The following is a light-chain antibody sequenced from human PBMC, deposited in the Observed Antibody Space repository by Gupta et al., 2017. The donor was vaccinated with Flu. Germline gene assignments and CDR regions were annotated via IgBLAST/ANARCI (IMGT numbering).Light chain of an antibody. Sequence: PGTLSVSAGERATITCRASQSVSSKVDWYQQKPGQAPRLLIYAASTRPSGIPARFSGSGSGTEFTLTISSLQSEDFAVYVCLQGYNWPFTFGRGTKVEIK. V-gene: IGKV3-15*01. J-gene: IGKJ4*01. CDR3: LQGYNWPFT. CDR1: QSVSSK. CDR2: AAS.